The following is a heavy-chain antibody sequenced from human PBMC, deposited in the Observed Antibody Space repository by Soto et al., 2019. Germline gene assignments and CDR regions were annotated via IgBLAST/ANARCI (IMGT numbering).Heavy chain of an antibody. CDR2: IYSNGDS. CDR3: AKALQFYGSGTPFDY. J-gene: IGHJ4*02. Sequence: GGSLRLSCAASGFAVSDNYLSWVRQTPGKGLEWVSIIYSNGDSYYPDSVRGRFTISRDTSKNMLFLQMNSLTAEDTAVYFCAKALQFYGSGTPFDYWGQGTQVTVSS. CDR1: GFAVSDNY. D-gene: IGHD3-10*01. V-gene: IGHV3-53*01.